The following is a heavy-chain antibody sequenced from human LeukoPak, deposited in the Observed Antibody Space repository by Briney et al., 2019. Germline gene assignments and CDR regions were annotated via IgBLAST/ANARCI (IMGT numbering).Heavy chain of an antibody. J-gene: IGHJ4*02. CDR1: GGSISSYY. CDR2: IYYSGST. V-gene: IGHV4-59*08. Sequence: SETLSLTCTVSGGSISSYYWSWIRQPPGKGLEWIGYIYYSGSTNYNPSLKSRVTISVDTSKNQFSLKLSSVTAADTAVYYCARSDTAMVNLGYWGQGTLVTVSS. CDR3: ARSDTAMVNLGY. D-gene: IGHD5-18*01.